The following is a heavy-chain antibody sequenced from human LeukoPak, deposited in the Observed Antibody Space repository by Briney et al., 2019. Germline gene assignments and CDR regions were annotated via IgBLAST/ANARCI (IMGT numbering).Heavy chain of an antibody. CDR3: AKHLGIAVADYFDY. D-gene: IGHD6-19*01. CDR1: GFTFSRYA. CDR2: ISGSGGST. J-gene: IGHJ4*02. Sequence: GGSLRLSCAASGFTFSRYAMSWVRPAPGKGLEWVSAISGSGGSTYYADSVKGRFTISRDNSKNTLYLEMNSLRAEDTAVYYCAKHLGIAVADYFDYWGQGTLVTVSS. V-gene: IGHV3-23*01.